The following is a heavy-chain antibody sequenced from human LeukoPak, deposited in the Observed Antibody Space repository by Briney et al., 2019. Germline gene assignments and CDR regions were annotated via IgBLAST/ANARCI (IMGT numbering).Heavy chain of an antibody. Sequence: ASVKVSCKASGYTFTSYDINWVRQATGQGLEWMGWMNPNSGNTGYAQKFQGRVTMTRNTSISTAYMELSSLRSEDTAVYYCARVPLNSNYDFWSGYLVYGMDVWGLGTTVTVSS. D-gene: IGHD3-3*01. J-gene: IGHJ6*02. CDR3: ARVPLNSNYDFWSGYLVYGMDV. CDR1: GYTFTSYD. CDR2: MNPNSGNT. V-gene: IGHV1-8*01.